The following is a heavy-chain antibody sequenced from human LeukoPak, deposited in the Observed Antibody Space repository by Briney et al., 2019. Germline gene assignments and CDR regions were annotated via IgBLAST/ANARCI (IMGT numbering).Heavy chain of an antibody. D-gene: IGHD4-23*01. J-gene: IGHJ4*02. CDR2: INPSGGRT. CDR1: GYTFTSYY. V-gene: IGHV1-46*01. CDR3: ARDWGSIDYGGNLGDY. Sequence: GASVKVSCKASGYTFTSYYMHWVRQAPGQGLEWMGIINPSGGRTSYAQKFQGRVTMTRDMSTSTVYMELSSLRSEDTAVYYCARDWGSIDYGGNLGDYWGQGTLVTVSS.